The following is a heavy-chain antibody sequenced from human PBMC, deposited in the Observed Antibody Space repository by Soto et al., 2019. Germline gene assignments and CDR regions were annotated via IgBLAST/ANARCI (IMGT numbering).Heavy chain of an antibody. J-gene: IGHJ6*02. CDR2: INPNSGGT. V-gene: IGHV1-2*04. Sequence: ASVKVSCKASGYTFTGYYMHWVRQAPGQGLEWMGWINPNSGGTNYAQKFQGWVTMTRDTSISTAYMELSRLRSDDTAVYYCARGSAGAVAGTGANYSYYGMDVWGQGTTVTVSS. CDR1: GYTFTGYY. CDR3: ARGSAGAVAGTGANYSYYGMDV. D-gene: IGHD6-19*01.